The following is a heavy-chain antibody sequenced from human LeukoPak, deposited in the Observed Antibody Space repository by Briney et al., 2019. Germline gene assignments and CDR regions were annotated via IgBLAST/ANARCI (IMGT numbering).Heavy chain of an antibody. Sequence: SETLSLTCTVSGGSISSGYYWGWIRQPPGKGLEWIGSIYHSGSTYYNPSLKSRVTISVDTSKNQFSLKLSSVTAADTAVYYCARDKGGQQWLGNWFDPWGQGTLVTVSS. CDR3: ARDKGGQQWLGNWFDP. D-gene: IGHD6-19*01. V-gene: IGHV4-38-2*02. J-gene: IGHJ5*02. CDR1: GGSISSGYY. CDR2: IYHSGST.